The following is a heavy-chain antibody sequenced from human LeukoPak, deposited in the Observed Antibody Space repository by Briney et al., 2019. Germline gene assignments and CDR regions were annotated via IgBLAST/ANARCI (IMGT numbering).Heavy chain of an antibody. J-gene: IGHJ4*02. Sequence: GGSLRLSCAASGFTFSNYWMRWVRQAPGKGLVWVSRINTDGSSTTYADSVKGRFTISRDNAKNTLYLQMNSLSAEDTAVYYCARGYSSSYRIDYWGQGPLVTVSS. V-gene: IGHV3-74*01. D-gene: IGHD6-6*01. CDR3: ARGYSSSYRIDY. CDR2: INTDGSST. CDR1: GFTFSNYW.